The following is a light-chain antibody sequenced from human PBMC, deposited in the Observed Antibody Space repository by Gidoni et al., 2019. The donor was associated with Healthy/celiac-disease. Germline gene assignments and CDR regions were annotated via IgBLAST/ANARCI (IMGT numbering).Light chain of an antibody. V-gene: IGKV1-39*01. CDR1: QSISSY. J-gene: IGKJ1*01. CDR2: AAS. CDR3: QQSYSTPRT. Sequence: DFQLTKSPSSLSASVGDRVTITCRASQSISSYLNWYQQKPGKAPKLLIYAASSLQSGVPSRFSGSGSGTDFTLTISSLQPEDFATYYCQQSYSTPRTFGQXTKVEIK.